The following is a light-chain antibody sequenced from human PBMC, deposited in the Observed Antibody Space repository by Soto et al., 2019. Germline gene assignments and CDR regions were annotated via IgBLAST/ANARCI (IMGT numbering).Light chain of an antibody. J-gene: IGLJ1*01. Sequence: AGSVKGVAGQSVSISCTRTSSDVGGYNYVSWYQQHPGTAPKLMIYDVSVRPSGVPDRFSGSKSGNTASLTISGLQAEDEADYYCCSYAGSYTFYVFGTGTKVTVL. CDR1: SSDVGGYNY. V-gene: IGLV2-11*01. CDR2: DVS. CDR3: CSYAGSYTFYV.